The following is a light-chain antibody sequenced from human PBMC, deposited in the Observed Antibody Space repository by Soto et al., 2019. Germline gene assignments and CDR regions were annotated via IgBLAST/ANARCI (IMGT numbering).Light chain of an antibody. CDR2: DNS. J-gene: IGLJ1*01. Sequence: QSVLTQPPSVSGAPGQRVTISCTGSSSNIGAGYDVHWYQQLPGTAPKLLIYDNSNRPSGVPDRFPGSKSGTSASLAITGLQAEDEADYYCQSYASSLSGFVFGTGTKVTVL. V-gene: IGLV1-40*01. CDR3: QSYASSLSGFV. CDR1: SSNIGAGYD.